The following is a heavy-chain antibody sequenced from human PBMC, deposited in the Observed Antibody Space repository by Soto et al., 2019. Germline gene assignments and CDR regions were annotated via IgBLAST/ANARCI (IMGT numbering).Heavy chain of an antibody. J-gene: IGHJ3*02. V-gene: IGHV4-34*01. D-gene: IGHD5-18*01. CDR2: INHSGST. CDR3: AKARYSYGPIDAFDI. Sequence: QVQLQQWGAGLLKPSETLSLTCAVYGGSFSGYYWSWIRQPPGKGLEWIGEINHSGSTNYNPSLKSRVTISVDTSKNQFSLKLRSVTAADTAVYYCAKARYSYGPIDAFDIWGQGTMVTVSS. CDR1: GGSFSGYY.